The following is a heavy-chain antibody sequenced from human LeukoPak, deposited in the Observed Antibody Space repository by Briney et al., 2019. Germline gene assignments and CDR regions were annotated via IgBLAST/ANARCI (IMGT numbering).Heavy chain of an antibody. D-gene: IGHD3-16*01. CDR2: INSSGTTI. Sequence: GGPLRLSCAASGFTFSDYYMSWIRQAPGKGMEWVSYINSSGTTIYYTHSVKGRFTISRDNAKNSLYLQMNSLRAEDTAVYYCARVRTFGGVINSWGQGTLVTVSS. J-gene: IGHJ4*02. CDR3: ARVRTFGGVINS. CDR1: GFTFSDYY. V-gene: IGHV3-11*01.